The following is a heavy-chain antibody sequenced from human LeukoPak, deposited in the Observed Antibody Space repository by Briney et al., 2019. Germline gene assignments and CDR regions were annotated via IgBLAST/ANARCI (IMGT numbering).Heavy chain of an antibody. V-gene: IGHV3-53*01. CDR2: IYVDGST. Sequence: PGGSLRLSCAASGFTVSSNYMNWVRQAPGKGLEWVSGIYVDGSTYYADSVKGRFTISRDNSRNTLYLQMNSLRAEDTAVYYCVTGQRYYYGSGSFDAFDIWGQGTMVTVSS. D-gene: IGHD3-10*01. CDR1: GFTVSSNY. CDR3: VTGQRYYYGSGSFDAFDI. J-gene: IGHJ3*02.